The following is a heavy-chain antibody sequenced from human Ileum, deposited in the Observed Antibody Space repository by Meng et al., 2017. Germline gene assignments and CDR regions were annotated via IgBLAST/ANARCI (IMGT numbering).Heavy chain of an antibody. V-gene: IGHV4-34*01. Sequence: VQLPQWGAGLLKLSDTLSHTCAFYGGSFSGYYWSWIRQPPGKGLEWIGEINHSGSTNYNPSLKSRVTISVDTSKNQFSLKLSSVTAADTAVYYCARSGVLLWFGEDYWGQGTLVTVSS. CDR2: INHSGST. D-gene: IGHD3-10*01. J-gene: IGHJ4*02. CDR1: GGSFSGYY. CDR3: ARSGVLLWFGEDY.